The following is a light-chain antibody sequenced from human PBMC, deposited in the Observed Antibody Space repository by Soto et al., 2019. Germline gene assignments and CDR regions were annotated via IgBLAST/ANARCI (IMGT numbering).Light chain of an antibody. J-gene: IGKJ4*01. CDR1: QSVSSSY. Sequence: EIVLTQSPGTLSLSPGERATLSCRASQSVSSSYLAWYQQKHGQAPRLLIYGASSRATGIPDRFSGSGSGTDFTLTINRLEPEDFAVYYCQQYDSSPLTYGGGTKVEIK. CDR2: GAS. CDR3: QQYDSSPLT. V-gene: IGKV3-20*01.